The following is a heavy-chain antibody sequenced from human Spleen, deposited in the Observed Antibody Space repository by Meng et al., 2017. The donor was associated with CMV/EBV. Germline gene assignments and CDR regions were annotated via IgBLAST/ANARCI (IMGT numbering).Heavy chain of an antibody. V-gene: IGHV1-2*02. CDR3: ASGPGYYDSSGYYKV. CDR2: INPNTGVT. J-gene: IGHJ4*02. Sequence: SGYAFTGYYINYVRQAPGQGLEWMGWINPNTGVTKYAQKFQGRVTITTDTSISTAFMELNSLRSDDTAVYYCASGPGYYDSSGYYKVWGQGTLVTVSS. D-gene: IGHD3-22*01. CDR1: GYAFTGYY.